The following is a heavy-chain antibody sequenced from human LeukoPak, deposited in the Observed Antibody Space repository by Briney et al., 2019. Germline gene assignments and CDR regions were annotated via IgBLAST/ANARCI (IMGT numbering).Heavy chain of an antibody. D-gene: IGHD3-10*01. Sequence: PSETLSLTCTVSGGSISSYYWSWIRQPPGKGLEWIGYIYTSGSTNYNPSPKSRVTISVDTSKNQFSLKLSSVTAADTAVYYCARQVPWFGVPYYFDYWGQGTLVTVSS. CDR3: ARQVPWFGVPYYFDY. V-gene: IGHV4-4*09. CDR1: GGSISSYY. J-gene: IGHJ4*02. CDR2: IYTSGST.